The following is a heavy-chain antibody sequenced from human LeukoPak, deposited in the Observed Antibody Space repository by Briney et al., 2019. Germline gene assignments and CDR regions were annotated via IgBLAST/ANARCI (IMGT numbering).Heavy chain of an antibody. CDR3: ARCRYYGSGSRPRPQKYGMDV. Sequence: SETLSLTCAVYGGSFSGYYWSWIRQPPGKGLEWIGEINHSGSTNYNPSLKSRVTISVDTSKNQFSLKLSSVTAADTAVYYCARCRYYGSGSRPRPQKYGMDVWGQGTTVTVSS. CDR1: GGSFSGYY. J-gene: IGHJ6*02. V-gene: IGHV4-34*01. D-gene: IGHD3-10*01. CDR2: INHSGST.